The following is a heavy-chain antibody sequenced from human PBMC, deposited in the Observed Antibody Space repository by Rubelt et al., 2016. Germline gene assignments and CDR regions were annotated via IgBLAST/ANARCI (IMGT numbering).Heavy chain of an antibody. J-gene: IGHJ4*02. CDR2: IHYSGHI. Sequence: QVQLQQWGAGLLKPSETLSLTCAFYGGSFSAYYWAWIRQPPGKGLEWIASIHYSGHITYNPSLQSRVTISLDTSASQFSRKLNSVTAADTAIYYCARDFGDFRTDFWGQGTLVTVSS. V-gene: IGHV4-34*01. CDR3: ARDFGDFRTDF. D-gene: IGHD3-16*01. CDR1: GGSFSAYY.